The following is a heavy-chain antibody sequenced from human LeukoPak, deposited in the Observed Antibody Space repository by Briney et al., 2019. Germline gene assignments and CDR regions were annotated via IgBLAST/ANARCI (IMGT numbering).Heavy chain of an antibody. D-gene: IGHD1-14*01. CDR2: INPNTGGT. CDR3: ASYPRYNSSPPFDY. CDR1: GYSFTGQD. V-gene: IGHV1-2*02. J-gene: IGHJ4*02. Sequence: ATVKVSCKASGYSFTGQDMHWVRQAPGQGLEWMGWINPNTGGTNCAQKFQGRVTMTRDTTISAAFMELSRLTSDDTAVYYCASYPRYNSSPPFDYWGQGTLVTVSP.